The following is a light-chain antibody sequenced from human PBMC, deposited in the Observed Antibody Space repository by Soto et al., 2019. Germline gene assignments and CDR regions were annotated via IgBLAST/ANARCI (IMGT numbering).Light chain of an antibody. J-gene: IGKJ2*01. CDR2: SVS. Sequence: EMVLTPPPGPLSLSPGDRATLSCRASKSVSNDYVAWVQQKPGQTPRLLIYSVSTRATGIPTRFSGSGSGTEFTLSIRSLQSEAFAVYYIQQYNSWPPYTYGQ. CDR1: KSVSND. CDR3: QQYNSWPPYT. V-gene: IGKV3D-15*01.